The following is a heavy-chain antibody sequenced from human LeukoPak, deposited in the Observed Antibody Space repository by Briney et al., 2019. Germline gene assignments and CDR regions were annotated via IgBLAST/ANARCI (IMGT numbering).Heavy chain of an antibody. Sequence: GGSLRLSCAASGFTFSSYDMTWVRQAPGKRLEWVANIKQDGSEKYYVDSVKGRFTISRDNANNSLYLQMNSLRAEDTAVNYCARGRGGLLWFGEFNSWGQGTLVTVSS. CDR1: GFTFSSYD. CDR3: ARGRGGLLWFGEFNS. CDR2: IKQDGSEK. V-gene: IGHV3-7*01. J-gene: IGHJ4*02. D-gene: IGHD3-10*01.